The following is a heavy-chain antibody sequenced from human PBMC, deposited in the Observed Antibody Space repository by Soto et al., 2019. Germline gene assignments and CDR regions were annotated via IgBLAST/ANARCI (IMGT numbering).Heavy chain of an antibody. V-gene: IGHV4-30-4*01. J-gene: IGHJ4*02. CDR1: GGSISSGDYY. Sequence: QVQLQESGPGLVKPSQTLSLTCTVSGGSISSGDYYWNWIRQPPGKGLEWIGYIYYSGSTYYNPSLKSRVTISVDTSKIQSSLKLSSVTAADTAVYYCTRDSYDSSGYSFDYWGQGTLVTVSS. CDR2: IYYSGST. D-gene: IGHD3-22*01. CDR3: TRDSYDSSGYSFDY.